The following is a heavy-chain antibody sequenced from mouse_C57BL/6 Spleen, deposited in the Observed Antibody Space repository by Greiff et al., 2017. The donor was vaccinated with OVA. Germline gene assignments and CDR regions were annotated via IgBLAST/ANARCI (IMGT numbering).Heavy chain of an antibody. CDR1: GYTFTSYW. CDR3: ARRGRDYGNFGLAY. Sequence: QVQLQQPGAELVKPGSSVKMSCKASGYTFTSYWINWVKQRPGHGLEWIGDINPGSGATNYSEKFKSKATLTADTSSSTDYMQLSSLTSEDSAVYYCARRGRDYGNFGLAYWGQGTLVTVSA. D-gene: IGHD2-1*01. V-gene: IGHV1-55*01. J-gene: IGHJ3*01. CDR2: INPGSGAT.